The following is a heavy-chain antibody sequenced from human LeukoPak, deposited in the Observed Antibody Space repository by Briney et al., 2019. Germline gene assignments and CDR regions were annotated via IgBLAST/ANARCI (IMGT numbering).Heavy chain of an antibody. J-gene: IGHJ4*02. CDR2: IYYSGST. CDR3: ARRGGGQWLVLDY. CDR1: GGSISSYY. Sequence: SSETLSLTCTVSGGSISSYYWSWIRQPPGKGLEWIGYIYYSGSTYYNPSLKSRVTISVDTSKNQFSLKLSSVTAADTAVYYCARRGGGQWLVLDYWGQGTLVTVSS. D-gene: IGHD6-19*01. V-gene: IGHV4-59*08.